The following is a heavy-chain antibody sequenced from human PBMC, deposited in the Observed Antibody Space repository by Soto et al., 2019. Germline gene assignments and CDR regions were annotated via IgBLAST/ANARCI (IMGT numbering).Heavy chain of an antibody. CDR1: GDTFDTFA. J-gene: IGHJ6*02. CDR2: IIPIFRTP. V-gene: IGHV1-69*12. Sequence: QVQLVQSGAEVLKPGSSVKVSCKASGDTFDTFAISWVRQAPGQGLEWMGGIIPIFRTPDYAQKSEGRVTIIADVSTSTASMGLTSLRSEDTAVYYCARDKDREPLGGNYYDALDVGGHGTTVTVSS. D-gene: IGHD6-25*01. CDR3: ARDKDREPLGGNYYDALDV.